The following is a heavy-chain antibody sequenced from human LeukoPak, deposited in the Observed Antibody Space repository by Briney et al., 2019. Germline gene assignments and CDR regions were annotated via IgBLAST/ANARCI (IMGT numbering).Heavy chain of an antibody. J-gene: IGHJ4*02. D-gene: IGHD6-13*01. CDR1: GFTFSSYS. CDR3: ASMMIAAAGYDY. Sequence: GGSLRLFCAASGFTFSSYSMHWVRQAPGKGLEWVSSISSSSSYIYYADSVKGRFTISRDNAKNSLYLQMNSLRAEDTAVYYCASMMIAAAGYDYWGQGTLVTVSS. V-gene: IGHV3-21*01. CDR2: ISSSSSYI.